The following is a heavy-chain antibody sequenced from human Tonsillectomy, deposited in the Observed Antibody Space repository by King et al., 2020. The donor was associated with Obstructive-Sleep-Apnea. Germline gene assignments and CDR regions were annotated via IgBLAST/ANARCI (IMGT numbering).Heavy chain of an antibody. J-gene: IGHJ4*02. CDR2: IYYSGST. D-gene: IGHD2-2*01. CDR3: AGDIQPAATLNFDY. V-gene: IGHV4-38-2*02. Sequence: VQLQESGPGLVKPSETLSFTCTVSGYSISNGYYWGWIRQPPGKGLQWLGSIYYSGSTYYNPSLKSRVTISVDTSKNQFSLRLSSVTAADTAVYYCAGDIQPAATLNFDYWGQGTLVTVSS. CDR1: GYSISNGYY.